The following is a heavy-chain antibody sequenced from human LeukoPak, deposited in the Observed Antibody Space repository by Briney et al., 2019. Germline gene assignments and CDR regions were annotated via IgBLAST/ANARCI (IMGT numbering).Heavy chain of an antibody. CDR2: IYYSGST. J-gene: IGHJ5*02. V-gene: IGHV4-59*12. CDR1: GGSISSYY. Sequence: SETLSLTCTVSGGSISSYYWSWIRQPPGKGLEWIGYIYYSGSTNYNPSLKSRVTISVDTSKNQFSLELSSVTAADTAVYYCARDHNQYYYGSGVSGGWFDPWGQGTLVTVSS. CDR3: ARDHNQYYYGSGVSGGWFDP. D-gene: IGHD3-10*01.